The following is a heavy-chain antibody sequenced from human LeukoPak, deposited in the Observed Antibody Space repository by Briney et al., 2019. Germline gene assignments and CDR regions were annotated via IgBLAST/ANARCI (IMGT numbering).Heavy chain of an antibody. D-gene: IGHD3-22*01. J-gene: IGHJ4*02. CDR2: IRSKAHGGTI. V-gene: IGHV3-49*04. CDR3: SRDNYYDGSSFSKYYFDY. CDR1: GFTFGDFA. Sequence: GGSLRLSCTASGFTFGDFAMSWVRQAPGRGLEWVGFIRSKAHGGTIEYAASVKGRFTISRDDSKSIAYLQMNSLKTEDTAVYYCSRDNYYDGSSFSKYYFDYWGQGTLVTVSS.